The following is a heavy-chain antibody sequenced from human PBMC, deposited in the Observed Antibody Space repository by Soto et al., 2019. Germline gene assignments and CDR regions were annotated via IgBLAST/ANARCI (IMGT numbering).Heavy chain of an antibody. J-gene: IGHJ4*02. CDR2: ISAYNGNT. Sequence: GASVKVSCKASGYTFTSYGISWVRQAPGQGLEWMGWISAYNGNTNYAQKLQGRVTMTTDTSTSTAYMELRSLRSDDTAMYFCARDLDGSGSYYTDYWGQGTLVTVSS. V-gene: IGHV1-18*01. CDR1: GYTFTSYG. CDR3: ARDLDGSGSYYTDY. D-gene: IGHD3-10*01.